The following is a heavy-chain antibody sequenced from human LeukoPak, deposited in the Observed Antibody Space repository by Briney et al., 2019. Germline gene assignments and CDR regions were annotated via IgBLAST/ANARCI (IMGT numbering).Heavy chain of an antibody. V-gene: IGHV4-4*09. CDR1: GGSISSYY. CDR2: IYHSGST. D-gene: IGHD3-10*01. Sequence: SETLSLTCTVSGGSISSYYWSWIRQPPGKGLEWIGYIYHSGSTDYNPSLKSRVTISVDRSKNQFSLKLSSVTAADTALYYCVIFDSGSDGAYDIWGQGTAVTVSS. CDR3: VIFDSGSDGAYDI. J-gene: IGHJ3*02.